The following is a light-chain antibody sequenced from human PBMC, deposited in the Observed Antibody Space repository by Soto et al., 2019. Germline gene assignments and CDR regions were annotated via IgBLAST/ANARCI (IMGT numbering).Light chain of an antibody. CDR1: QSVRSNY. V-gene: IGKV3-20*01. Sequence: EIVLTQSPGTLSLSPGDRATLSCRASQSVRSNYLAWYQQKPGQAPRLLLYGASSRATGIPDRFSGSGSGTDFPLNISRLEPEDFAIYYCQQYGPSPPPTFGGGTKVEIK. CDR3: QQYGPSPPPT. J-gene: IGKJ4*01. CDR2: GAS.